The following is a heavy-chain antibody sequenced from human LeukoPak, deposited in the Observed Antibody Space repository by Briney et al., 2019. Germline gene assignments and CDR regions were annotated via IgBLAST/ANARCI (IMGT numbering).Heavy chain of an antibody. CDR1: GGTFSSYA. J-gene: IGHJ6*02. Sequence: ASVKVSCKASGGTFSSYAISWVRQAPGQGLEWMGRIIPIFGIANYAQKFQGRVTITADKSTSTVYMELSSLRSEDTAVYYCAREGGRCYYDSSGPDRGYYYYYGMDVWGQGTTVTVSS. D-gene: IGHD3-22*01. CDR3: AREGGRCYYDSSGPDRGYYYYYGMDV. V-gene: IGHV1-69*04. CDR2: IIPIFGIA.